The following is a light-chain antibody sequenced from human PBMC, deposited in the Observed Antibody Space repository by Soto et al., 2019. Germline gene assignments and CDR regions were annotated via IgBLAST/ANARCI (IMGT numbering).Light chain of an antibody. CDR1: SSDVGGYNY. V-gene: IGLV2-11*01. Sequence: QSALTQPRSVSGSPGQSVTISCTGTSSDVGGYNYVSWYQQHPGKAPKLMIYDVSKRPSGVPDRFSGSKSGNTASLTISGLQAEDEADYYCCSYAGXWXXGGGXXVTVL. CDR3: CSYAGXWX. CDR2: DVS. J-gene: IGLJ2*01.